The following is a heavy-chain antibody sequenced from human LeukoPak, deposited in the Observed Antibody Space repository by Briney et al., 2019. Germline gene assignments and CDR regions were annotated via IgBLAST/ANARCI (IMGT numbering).Heavy chain of an antibody. CDR3: ARGDLGYDILTGYYPRYFDY. D-gene: IGHD3-9*01. CDR2: IYYSGST. V-gene: IGHV4-61*05. CDR1: GGSISTSSYY. Sequence: SETLSLTCTVSGGSISTSSYYWGWIRQPPGKGLEWIGYIYYSGSTNYNPSLKSRVTISVDTSKNQFSLKLSSVTAADTAVYYCARGDLGYDILTGYYPRYFDYWGQGTLVTVSS. J-gene: IGHJ4*02.